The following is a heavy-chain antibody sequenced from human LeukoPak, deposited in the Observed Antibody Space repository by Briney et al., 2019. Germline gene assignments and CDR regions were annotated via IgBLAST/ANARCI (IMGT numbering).Heavy chain of an antibody. V-gene: IGHV3-48*04. Sequence: PGGSLRLPCAASGFTFSSYSMNWVRQAPGKGLEWVSYISSSSSTIYYADSVKGRFTISRDNAKNSLYLQMNSLRAEDTAVYYCARDHEAGRVDYWGQGTLVTVSS. D-gene: IGHD6-19*01. J-gene: IGHJ4*02. CDR1: GFTFSSYS. CDR2: ISSSSSTI. CDR3: ARDHEAGRVDY.